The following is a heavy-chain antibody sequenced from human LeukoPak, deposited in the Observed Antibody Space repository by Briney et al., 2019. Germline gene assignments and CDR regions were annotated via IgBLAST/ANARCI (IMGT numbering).Heavy chain of an antibody. J-gene: IGHJ4*02. V-gene: IGHV3-53*01. Sequence: SGGSLRLSCAASGFTVSSNYMSWVRQAPGKGLEWVSVIYSGGSTYDADSVKGRFTISRDNSKNTLYLQMNSLRAEDTAVYYCARGLGYGDTTFWGQGTLVTVAS. CDR2: IYSGGST. CDR3: ARGLGYGDTTF. CDR1: GFTVSSNY. D-gene: IGHD4-17*01.